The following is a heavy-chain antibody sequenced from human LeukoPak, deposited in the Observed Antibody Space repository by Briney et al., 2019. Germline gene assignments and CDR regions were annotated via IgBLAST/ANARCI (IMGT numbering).Heavy chain of an antibody. D-gene: IGHD1-20*01. CDR3: ASLITGTGSDFDY. CDR2: IYHSGST. CDR1: GGSISSGGYS. Sequence: PSQTLSLTCAVSGGSISSGGYSWSWIRQPPGKGLEWIGYIYHSGSTYYNPSLKSRVTISVDRSKNQFSPKLSSVTAADTAVYYCASLITGTGSDFDYWGQGTLVTVSS. V-gene: IGHV4-30-2*01. J-gene: IGHJ4*02.